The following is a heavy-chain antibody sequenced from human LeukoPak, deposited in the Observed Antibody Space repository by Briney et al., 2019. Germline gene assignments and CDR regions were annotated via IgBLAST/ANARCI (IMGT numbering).Heavy chain of an antibody. CDR3: AKATGPMVRRLQYYFDY. CDR1: GFTFDDYA. V-gene: IGHV3-9*01. CDR2: ISWNSGSI. Sequence: GGSLRLSCAASGFTFDDYAMHWVRQAPGKGLEWVSGISWNSGSIGYADSVKGRFTISRDNAKNSLYLQMNSLRAEDTALYYCAKATGPMVRRLQYYFDYWGQGTLVTVSS. J-gene: IGHJ4*02. D-gene: IGHD3-10*01.